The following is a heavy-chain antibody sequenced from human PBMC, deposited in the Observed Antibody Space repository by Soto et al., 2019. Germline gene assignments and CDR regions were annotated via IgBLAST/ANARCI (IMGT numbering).Heavy chain of an antibody. J-gene: IGHJ6*02. Sequence: SETLSLTCTVSGGPVSSYYWSCIRQPPGKGLEWIVYIYYSGITNYNPSLKSRVTISVDTPQDPFSMKLRSVTAADTAVYYCAIGHRYGDYVWYYRMDVWAQGTTVTVSS. CDR2: IYYSGIT. CDR1: GGPVSSYY. V-gene: IGHV4-59*02. CDR3: AIGHRYGDYVWYYRMDV. D-gene: IGHD4-17*01.